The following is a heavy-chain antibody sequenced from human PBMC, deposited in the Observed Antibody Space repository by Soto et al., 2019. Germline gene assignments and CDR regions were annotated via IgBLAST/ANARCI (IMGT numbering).Heavy chain of an antibody. CDR1: GGTFSSYA. D-gene: IGHD3-22*01. V-gene: IGHV1-69*06. Sequence: QVQLVQSGAEVKKPGSSVKVSCKASGGTFSSYAISWVRQAPGQGLEWMGGIIPIFGTANYAQKFQGRVTITADKSTSTAYMERSSLRSEDTAVYYCASYYYDSSGYYYAQFDYWGQGTLVTVSS. CDR3: ASYYYDSSGYYYAQFDY. J-gene: IGHJ4*02. CDR2: IIPIFGTA.